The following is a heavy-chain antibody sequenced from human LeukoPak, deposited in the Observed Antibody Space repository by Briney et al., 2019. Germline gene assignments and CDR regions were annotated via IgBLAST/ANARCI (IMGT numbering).Heavy chain of an antibody. CDR3: ARDRWWQGYCSGGSCPRGYWCFDL. V-gene: IGHV4-30-4*01. D-gene: IGHD2-15*01. CDR1: GGSISSGDYY. CDR2: IYYSGST. J-gene: IGHJ2*01. Sequence: PSETLSLTCTVSGGSISSGDYYWSWIRQPPGKGLEWIGYIYYSGSTYYNPSLKSRVTISVDTSKNQFSLKLSSVTAADTAVYYCARDRWWQGYCSGGSCPRGYWCFDLWGRGTLVTVSS.